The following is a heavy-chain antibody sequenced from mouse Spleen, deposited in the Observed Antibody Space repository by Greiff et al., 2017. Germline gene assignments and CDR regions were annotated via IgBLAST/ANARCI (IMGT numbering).Heavy chain of an antibody. CDR1: GFTFSDYY. V-gene: IGHV5-16*01. J-gene: IGHJ2*01. D-gene: IGHD1-1*01. Sequence: EVKLVESEGGLVQPGSSMKLSCTASGFTFSDYYMAWVRQVPEKGLEWVANINYDGSSTYYLDSLKSRFIISRDNAKNILYLQMSSLKSEDTATYYCARSSARITTVVAGDYFDYWGQGTTLTVSS. CDR2: INYDGSST. CDR3: ARSSARITTVVAGDYFDY.